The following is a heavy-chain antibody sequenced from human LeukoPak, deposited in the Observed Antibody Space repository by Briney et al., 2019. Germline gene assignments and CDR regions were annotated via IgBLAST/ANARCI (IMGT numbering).Heavy chain of an antibody. V-gene: IGHV4-4*07. CDR1: GGSISNYY. CDR3: AKDQGSGWYEE. J-gene: IGHJ4*02. D-gene: IGHD6-19*01. CDR2: IHTSGST. Sequence: PSETLSRTCTGSGGSISNYYWNWIRQPAGKGLEWIGRIHTSGSTNDNPSLKSRLTVSVDTSKSQFSLKLTSVTAADTAVYYCAKDQGSGWYEEWGQGTLVTVSS.